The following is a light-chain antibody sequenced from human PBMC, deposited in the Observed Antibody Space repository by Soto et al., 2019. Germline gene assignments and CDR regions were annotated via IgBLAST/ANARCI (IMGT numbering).Light chain of an antibody. CDR3: QEYNTFSYT. Sequence: DIQMTQSPSSLSASVGDRVTITCRASQSISSLLAWYQQKPGKAPRLLIYDTSSLESGVPSRFSGSGSGTEFTLTISSLQPDDFATYCCQEYNTFSYTFGQGTRLEI. V-gene: IGKV1-5*01. CDR1: QSISSL. CDR2: DTS. J-gene: IGKJ2*01.